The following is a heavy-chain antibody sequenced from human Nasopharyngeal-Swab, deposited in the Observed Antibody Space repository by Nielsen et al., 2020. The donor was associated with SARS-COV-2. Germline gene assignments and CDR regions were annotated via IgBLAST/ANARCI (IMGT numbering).Heavy chain of an antibody. CDR2: ISSSSSYI. V-gene: IGHV3-21*01. Sequence: GGSLRLSCAASGFTFSSYAMTWVRQAPGKGLEWVSSISSSSSYIYYADSVKGRFTISRDSAKNSFSLQMNSLRAEDTAVYYCARDGLDYDFWSAYFMDVWGQGTTVTVSS. CDR1: GFTFSSYA. D-gene: IGHD3-3*01. J-gene: IGHJ6*02. CDR3: ARDGLDYDFWSAYFMDV.